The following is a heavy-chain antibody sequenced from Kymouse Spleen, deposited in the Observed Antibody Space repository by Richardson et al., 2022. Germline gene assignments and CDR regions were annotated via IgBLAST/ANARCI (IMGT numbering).Heavy chain of an antibody. D-gene: IGHD1-7*01. J-gene: IGHJ4*02,IGHJ5*02. CDR2: INHSGST. CDR3: ARENWNFG. Sequence: QVQLQQWGAGLLKPSETLSLTCAVYGGSFSGYYWSWIRQPPGKGLEWIGEINHSGSTNYNPSLKSRVTISVDTSKNQFSLKLSSVTAADTAVYYCARENWNFGGGQGTLVTVSS. CDR1: GGSFSGYY. V-gene: IGHV4-34*01.